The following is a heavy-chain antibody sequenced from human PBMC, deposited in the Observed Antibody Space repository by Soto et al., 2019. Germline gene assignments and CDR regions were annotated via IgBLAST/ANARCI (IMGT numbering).Heavy chain of an antibody. D-gene: IGHD6-13*01. CDR1: GYTFSNYG. J-gene: IGHJ1*01. V-gene: IGHV1-18*01. CDR2: ISGYNGNT. Sequence: QVHLVQSGAEVKKPGASVKVSCKASGYTFSNYGISWVRQAPGQGPEWMGRISGYNGNTNYAQSLQGRVTMTTDTSTSTAYMELRSLRSDDTAIYYCARGGSSWSAEYYQHWGQGTLVIVSS. CDR3: ARGGSSWSAEYYQH.